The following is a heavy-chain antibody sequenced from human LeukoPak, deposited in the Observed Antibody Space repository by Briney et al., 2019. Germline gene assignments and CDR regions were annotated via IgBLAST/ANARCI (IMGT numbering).Heavy chain of an antibody. D-gene: IGHD3-10*01. J-gene: IGHJ4*02. V-gene: IGHV1-2*02. CDR3: ASGPGSYYPSVDY. Sequence: ASVKVSCKASGYTFTDYYMHWVRQAPGQGLEWMGWINPNSGGTNYAQKFQGRVPMTRDTSISTAYMEMSRLRSDDTAVYYCASGPGSYYPSVDYWGQGTLVTVSS. CDR2: INPNSGGT. CDR1: GYTFTDYY.